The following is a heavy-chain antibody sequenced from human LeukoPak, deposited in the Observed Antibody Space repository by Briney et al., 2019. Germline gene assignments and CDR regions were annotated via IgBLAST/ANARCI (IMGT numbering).Heavy chain of an antibody. V-gene: IGHV1-18*01. D-gene: IGHD3-3*01. CDR2: ISAYNGNT. J-gene: IGHJ4*02. Sequence: ASVKVSCKASGYTLRSDGVSWVRQAPGQGLEWMGWISAYNGNTNSAQNFQDRVTMTTDTSTNTAYMELRSLRSDDTAIYYCARALPYDFWSGYQDYWGQGTLVTVSS. CDR3: ARALPYDFWSGYQDY. CDR1: GYTLRSDG.